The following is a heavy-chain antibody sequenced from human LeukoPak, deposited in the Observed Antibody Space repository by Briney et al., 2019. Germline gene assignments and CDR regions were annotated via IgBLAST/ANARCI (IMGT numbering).Heavy chain of an antibody. CDR3: ARAGTGDRSAVFDY. CDR2: INHNGYT. V-gene: IGHV4-34*01. J-gene: IGHJ4*02. Sequence: SETLSLTCAVYGGPFSGYYWNWIRQPPGKGLEWIGEINHNGYTNYNPSLESRVTISVDPSKNQFSLKVYSLTAADTAVYFCARAGTGDRSAVFDYWGQEILVTVSS. D-gene: IGHD7-27*01. CDR1: GGPFSGYY.